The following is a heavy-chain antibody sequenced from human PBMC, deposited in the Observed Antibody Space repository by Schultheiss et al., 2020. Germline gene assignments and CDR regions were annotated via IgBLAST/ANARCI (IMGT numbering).Heavy chain of an antibody. CDR2: IYYSGST. V-gene: IGHV4-61*08. CDR3: ARIRFGRYSSSWYGDNYYGMDV. Sequence: SETLSLTCTVSGGSISSGGYYWSWIRQPPGKGLEWIGYIYYSGSTNYNPSLKSRVTISVDTSKNQFSLKLSSVTAADTAVYYCARIRFGRYSSSWYGDNYYGMDVWGQGTTGTVS. J-gene: IGHJ6*02. D-gene: IGHD6-13*01. CDR1: GGSISSGGYY.